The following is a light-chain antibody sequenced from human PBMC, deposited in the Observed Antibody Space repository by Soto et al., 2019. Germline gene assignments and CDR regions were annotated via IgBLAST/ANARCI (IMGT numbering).Light chain of an antibody. CDR3: SSYAGSNNVV. CDR1: SSDVGGYNY. J-gene: IGLJ2*01. V-gene: IGLV2-8*01. CDR2: EVI. Sequence: QSVLTQPPSASGSPGQSVTISCTGTSSDVGGYNYVSWYQHHPGKAPKLMIYEVIRRPSGVPDRFSGSKSGNTASLTVSGLQAEDEADYYCSSYAGSNNVVFGGGTKVTVL.